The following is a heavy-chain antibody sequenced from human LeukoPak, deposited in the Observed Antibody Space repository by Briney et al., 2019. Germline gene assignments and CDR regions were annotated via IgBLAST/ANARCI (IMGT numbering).Heavy chain of an antibody. CDR3: ARVHVAYYYDSSGYFDY. V-gene: IGHV1-2*02. J-gene: IGHJ4*02. CDR1: GYTFTSYG. D-gene: IGHD3-22*01. CDR2: INPNSGGT. Sequence: ASVKVSCKASGYTFTSYGISWVRQAPGHGLEWMGWINPNSGGTNYAQKFQGRVTMTRDTSISTAYMELSRLRSDDTAVYYCARVHVAYYYDSSGYFDYWGQGTLVTVSS.